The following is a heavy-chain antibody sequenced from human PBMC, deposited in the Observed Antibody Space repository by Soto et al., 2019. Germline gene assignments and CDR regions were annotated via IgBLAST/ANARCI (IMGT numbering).Heavy chain of an antibody. J-gene: IGHJ4*02. Sequence: EVQLVESGGGLVQPGGSLRLSCAASGLTFSSYWMHWVRQAPGKGLVWVSRISTDGSVTTYADSVKGRFTISRDNAKNTLYLQMTSLRTEDTAVYYCARAPYSSGWWGFDYWCQGTLVTVSS. D-gene: IGHD6-19*01. CDR3: ARAPYSSGWWGFDY. CDR2: ISTDGSVT. V-gene: IGHV3-74*02. CDR1: GLTFSSYW.